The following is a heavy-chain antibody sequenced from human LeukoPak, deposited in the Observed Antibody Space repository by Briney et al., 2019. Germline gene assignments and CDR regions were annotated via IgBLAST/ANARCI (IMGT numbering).Heavy chain of an antibody. CDR2: ISDSGGTA. J-gene: IGHJ4*02. V-gene: IGHV3-23*01. Sequence: GGSLRLSCAASGFTFSSYSMNWVRQAPGKGLAWVSTISDSGGTAFYADSVKGRFTISRDNSKSTLYLQMNSLTAEDTAVYYCARNRWPYHYFDYWGQGTLVTVSS. CDR1: GFTFSSYS. CDR3: ARNRWPYHYFDY. D-gene: IGHD1-14*01.